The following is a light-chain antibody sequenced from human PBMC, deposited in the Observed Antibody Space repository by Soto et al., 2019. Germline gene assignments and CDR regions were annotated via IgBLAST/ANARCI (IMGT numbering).Light chain of an antibody. J-gene: IGLJ2*01. CDR1: SSDIGSYNR. CDR3: SSYTTSITVV. Sequence: QSALTQPPSVSGSPGQSVTISCTGTSSDIGSYNRVSWYQQPPGTAPKLMIYEVSNRPSGVPDRFSGSKSGNTASLTISGLQAKDEADYYCSSYTTSITVVFGGGTKLTVL. V-gene: IGLV2-18*02. CDR2: EVS.